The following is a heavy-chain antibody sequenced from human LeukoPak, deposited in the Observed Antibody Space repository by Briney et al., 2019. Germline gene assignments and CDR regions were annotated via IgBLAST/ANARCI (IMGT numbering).Heavy chain of an antibody. D-gene: IGHD4-17*01. J-gene: IGHJ4*02. CDR1: GDSVSNNRAD. V-gene: IGHV6-1*01. CDR2: TYYRSKWYN. CDR3: ARIATVTQDDY. Sequence: SQTLSLTCAISGDSVSNNRADWNWIRQSPSRGLEWLGRTYYRSKWYNDYALSVKSRITINPDTSKNQFSLQLNSLTPEDTAVYYCARIATVTQDDYWGQGTLVTVSS.